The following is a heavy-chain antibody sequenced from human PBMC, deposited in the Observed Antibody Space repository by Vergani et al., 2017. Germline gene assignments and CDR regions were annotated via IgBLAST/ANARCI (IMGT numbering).Heavy chain of an antibody. D-gene: IGHD1-26*01. J-gene: IGHJ5*02. CDR3: ARVPRNSGSRRIALFDP. V-gene: IGHV1-8*02. CDR1: GGTFSSYA. CDR2: MNPNSGNT. Sequence: QVQLVQSGAEVKKPGSSVKVSCKASGGTFSSYAISWVRQAPGQGLEWMGWMNPNSGNTGYAQKFQGRVTMTRNTSISTAYMELSSLRSEDTAVYYCARVPRNSGSRRIALFDPWGQGTRVTVSS.